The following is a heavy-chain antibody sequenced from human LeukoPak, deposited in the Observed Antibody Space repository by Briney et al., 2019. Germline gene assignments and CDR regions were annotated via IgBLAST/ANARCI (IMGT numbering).Heavy chain of an antibody. CDR3: AREKATSGAAGAFDI. J-gene: IGHJ3*02. D-gene: IGHD6-19*01. CDR1: GFSLWRAG. CDR2: SWYGGSD. Sequence: PGGSLRLFCDTSGFSLWRAGMHWVRQAPGTGLEWEGVSWYGGSDYADSVKGRFTVSRDIFKNTMYLQMNSLRVEDTALYYCAREKATSGAAGAFDIWGQGTVVTVSS. V-gene: IGHV3-33*01.